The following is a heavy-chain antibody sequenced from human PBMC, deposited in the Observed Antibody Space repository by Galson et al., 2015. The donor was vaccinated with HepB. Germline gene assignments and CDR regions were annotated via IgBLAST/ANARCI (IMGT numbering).Heavy chain of an antibody. CDR3: ARDTLLVPGGMENYYYSGMDV. J-gene: IGHJ6*02. D-gene: IGHD2-2*01. Sequence: SLRLSCAASGWTFSTYGMYWVRQAPGKGLEWVALIWYDGTNEDYADSVKGRFTISRDNSKNILYLQMNSLRVEDTAVYYCARDTLLVPGGMENYYYSGMDVWGQGTTVTVSS. CDR1: GWTFSTYG. V-gene: IGHV3-33*01. CDR2: IWYDGTNE.